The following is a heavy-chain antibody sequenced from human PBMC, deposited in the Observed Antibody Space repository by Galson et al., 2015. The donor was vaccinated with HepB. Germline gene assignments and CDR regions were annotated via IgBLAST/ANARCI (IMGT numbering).Heavy chain of an antibody. V-gene: IGHV3-9*01. D-gene: IGHD3-10*01. CDR2: ISWNSDFT. CDR3: AQDLTYCYGSASYFVGMDV. Sequence: SLRLSCAASGFTFEDYAMHWVRQVPGKGLEWVSGISWNSDFTGYADSVRGRFTISRDNAKYFLYLQMNSLRPEDTALYYCAQDLTYCYGSASYFVGMDVSGQGTTVTVSS. CDR1: GFTFEDYA. J-gene: IGHJ6*02.